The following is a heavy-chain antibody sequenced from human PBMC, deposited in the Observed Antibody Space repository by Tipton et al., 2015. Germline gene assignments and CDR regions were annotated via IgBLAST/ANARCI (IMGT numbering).Heavy chain of an antibody. J-gene: IGHJ4*02. CDR2: TYYRSKWYN. CDR1: GDSVSSNSAA. CDR3: ARVGAGQLTSTPGGFDY. V-gene: IGHV6-1*01. D-gene: IGHD1-26*01. Sequence: LRLSCAISGDSVSSNSAAWNWIRQSPSRGLEWLGRTYYRSKWYNDYAVSVKSRITINPDTSKNQFSLQLNSVTPEDTAVYYCARVGAGQLTSTPGGFDYWGQGTLVTVSS.